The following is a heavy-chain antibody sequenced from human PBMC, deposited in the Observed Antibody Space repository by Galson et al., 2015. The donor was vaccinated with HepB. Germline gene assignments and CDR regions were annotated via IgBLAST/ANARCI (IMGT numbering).Heavy chain of an antibody. D-gene: IGHD2-2*01. V-gene: IGHV5-51*01. Sequence: QSGAEVKKPGESLKISCKASGCSFRNYWIGWVRQMPGKGLQCMGIIYPGDSETRYSPSFQGQVTISADKSINTAYLQWRSLKASDTAMYYCARLGHEGYHYYGMDVWGQGTTVTVSS. CDR2: IYPGDSET. CDR1: GCSFRNYW. J-gene: IGHJ6*02. CDR3: ARLGHEGYHYYGMDV.